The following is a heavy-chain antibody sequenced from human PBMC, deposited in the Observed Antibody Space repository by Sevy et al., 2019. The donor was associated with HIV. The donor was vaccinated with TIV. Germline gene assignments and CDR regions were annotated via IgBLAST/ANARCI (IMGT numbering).Heavy chain of an antibody. CDR3: AKERPNTRRWIFDY. D-gene: IGHD2-2*02. V-gene: IGHV3-23*01. CDR2: ISGGSDDR. CDR1: GFTFSIYA. J-gene: IGHJ4*02. Sequence: GGSLRLSCAASGFTFSIYAMSWVRQAPGKGLEWVSGISGGSDDRYYADSVRGRFTISRDSSKNTLYMQMSGLRAEDTAIYYCAKERPNTRRWIFDYWGQGTLVTVSS.